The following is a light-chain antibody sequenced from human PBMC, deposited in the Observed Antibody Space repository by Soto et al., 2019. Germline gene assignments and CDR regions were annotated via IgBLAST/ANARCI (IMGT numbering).Light chain of an antibody. J-gene: IGKJ3*01. CDR2: GAS. Sequence: EIVMTQSPATLSVSPGERATLSCRASQSVSSNLAWYQQKPGQAPRLLIYGASTRATGIPARFSGSGSGTEFTLTISSLQSDDIATYYCQQYDNVVFTFGPGTKVDFK. CDR1: QSVSSN. V-gene: IGKV3-15*01. CDR3: QQYDNVVFT.